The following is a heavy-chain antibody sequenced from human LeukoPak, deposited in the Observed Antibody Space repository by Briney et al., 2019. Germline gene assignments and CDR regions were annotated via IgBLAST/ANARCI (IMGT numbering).Heavy chain of an antibody. V-gene: IGHV3-74*01. Sequence: GGSLRLSCAASGFTFSSYWMHWVRQAPGKGLVWVSRINSDGSSTSYADSVRGRFTISRDNAKNTLYLQMNSLRAEDTAVYYCAREGSTVPYFDYWGQGTLVTVSS. CDR1: GFTFSSYW. CDR2: INSDGSST. J-gene: IGHJ4*02. CDR3: AREGSTVPYFDY. D-gene: IGHD4-17*01.